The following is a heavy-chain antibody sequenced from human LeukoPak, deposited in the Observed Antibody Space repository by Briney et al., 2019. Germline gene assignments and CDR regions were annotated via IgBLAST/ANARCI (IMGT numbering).Heavy chain of an antibody. J-gene: IGHJ4*02. CDR3: ATVAGSGSSYYFDY. Sequence: GASVKVSCKASGYTFTSYGISWVRQAPGQGLEWMGWISAYNGNTNYAQKLQGRVTMTEDTSTDTAYMELSSLRSEDTAVYYCATVAGSGSSYYFDYWGQGTLVTVSS. CDR2: ISAYNGNT. V-gene: IGHV1-18*01. D-gene: IGHD3-10*01. CDR1: GYTFTSYG.